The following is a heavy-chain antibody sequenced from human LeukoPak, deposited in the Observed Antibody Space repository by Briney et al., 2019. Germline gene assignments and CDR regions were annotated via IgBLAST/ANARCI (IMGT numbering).Heavy chain of an antibody. CDR3: ARLYGSGSYYHYYYYYGMDV. CDR2: IYYNGST. D-gene: IGHD3-10*01. V-gene: IGHV4-59*08. Sequence: SETLSLTCTVSGGSISSYYWSWIRQPPGKGLEWIGYIYYNGSTNYNPSLKSRVTISVDTSKNQFSLKLSSVTAADTAVYYCARLYGSGSYYHYYYYYGMDVWGQGTTVTVSS. CDR1: GGSISSYY. J-gene: IGHJ6*02.